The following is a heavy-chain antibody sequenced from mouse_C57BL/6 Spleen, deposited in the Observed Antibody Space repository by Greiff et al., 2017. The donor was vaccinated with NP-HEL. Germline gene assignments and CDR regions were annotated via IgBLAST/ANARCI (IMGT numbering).Heavy chain of an antibody. CDR2: IHPNSGST. Sequence: VQLQQPGAELVKPGASVKLSCKASGYTFTSYWMHWVKQRPGQGLEWIGMIHPNSGSTNYNEKFKSKATLTVDKSSSTAYMQLSSLTSEDSAVYYCASSITTVVANIDVWGTGTTVTVSS. V-gene: IGHV1-64*01. CDR3: ASSITTVVANIDV. J-gene: IGHJ1*03. D-gene: IGHD1-1*01. CDR1: GYTFTSYW.